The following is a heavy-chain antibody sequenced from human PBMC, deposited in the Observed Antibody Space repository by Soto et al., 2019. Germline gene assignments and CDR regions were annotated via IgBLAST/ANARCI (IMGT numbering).Heavy chain of an antibody. J-gene: IGHJ5*02. Sequence: SQTLSLTCAISGDSVSSNSAAWNWIRQSPSRGLEWLGRTYYRSKWYNDYAVSVKSRITINPDTSKNQFSLQLNSVTPEDTAVYYCAREGSYSSGWYNNWFDPWGQGTLVTVS. CDR1: GDSVSSNSAA. D-gene: IGHD6-19*01. CDR3: AREGSYSSGWYNNWFDP. CDR2: TYYRSKWYN. V-gene: IGHV6-1*01.